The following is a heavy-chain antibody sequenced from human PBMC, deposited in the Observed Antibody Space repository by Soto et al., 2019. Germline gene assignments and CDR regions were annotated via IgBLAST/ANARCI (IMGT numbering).Heavy chain of an antibody. D-gene: IGHD2-8*01. CDR1: GFTFSSYS. V-gene: IGHV3-21*01. CDR2: ISSSSSYI. J-gene: IGHJ6*03. Sequence: EVQLVESGGGLVKPGGSLRLSCAASGFTFSSYSMNWVRQAPGKGLEWVSSISSSSSYIYYADSVKGRFTISRDNAKNSLYLQMNSLRAEDTAVYYCASQYCTNGVCYKSVNYYYMDVWGKGTTVTVSS. CDR3: ASQYCTNGVCYKSVNYYYMDV.